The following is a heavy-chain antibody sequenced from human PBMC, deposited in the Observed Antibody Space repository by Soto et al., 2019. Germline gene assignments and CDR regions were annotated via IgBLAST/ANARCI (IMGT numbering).Heavy chain of an antibody. CDR2: ISWNRGSI. CDR1: GFTFDDYA. J-gene: IGHJ6*02. CDR3: AKDTHYYGSGSYGMDV. Sequence: EVQLVESGGGLVQPGRSLRLSCAASGFTFDDYAMHWVRQAPGKGLEWVSGISWNRGSIGYADSVKGRFTISRDNAKNSLYLQMNSLRAEDTALYYCAKDTHYYGSGSYGMDVWGQGTTVTVSS. D-gene: IGHD3-10*01. V-gene: IGHV3-9*01.